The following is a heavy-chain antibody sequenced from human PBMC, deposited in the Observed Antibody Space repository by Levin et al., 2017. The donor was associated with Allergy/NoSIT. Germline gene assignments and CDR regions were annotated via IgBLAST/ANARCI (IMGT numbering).Heavy chain of an antibody. V-gene: IGHV4-34*01. CDR2: INHSGST. CDR1: GGSFSGYY. Sequence: SQTLSLTCAVYGGSFSGYYWSWIRQPPGKGLEWIGEINHSGSTNYNPSLKSRVTISVDTSKNQFSLKLSSVTAADTAVYYCATLATYYDFWSGPIAAFDIWGKGTMVTVSS. J-gene: IGHJ3*02. D-gene: IGHD3-3*01. CDR3: ATLATYYDFWSGPIAAFDI.